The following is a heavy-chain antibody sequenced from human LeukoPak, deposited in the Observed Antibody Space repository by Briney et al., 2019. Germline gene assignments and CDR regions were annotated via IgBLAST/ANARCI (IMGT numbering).Heavy chain of an antibody. CDR3: ARAQRFGLAGWKSGMNWFDP. CDR2: INPNSGGT. V-gene: IGHV1-2*02. D-gene: IGHD1-26*01. Sequence: VASVKVSCKASGYTFTGYYMHWVRQAPGQGLEWMGWINPNSGGTNYAQKFQGRVTMTRDTSISTAYMKLSRLRSDDTAVYYCARAQRFGLAGWKSGMNWFDPWGQGTLVTVSS. CDR1: GYTFTGYY. J-gene: IGHJ5*02.